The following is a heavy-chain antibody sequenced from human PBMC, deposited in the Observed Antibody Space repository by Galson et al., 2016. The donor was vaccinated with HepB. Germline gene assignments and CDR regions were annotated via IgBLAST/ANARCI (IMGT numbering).Heavy chain of an antibody. J-gene: IGHJ2*01. Sequence: SLRLSCAASGFTFDNYTMNWLRQAPGKGPEWVSSVSHSSTYVYYADSVEGRFTISRDNAKNSLYLEMNSLRVEDTAVFYCARSLGWYFDVWGRGALVTVSS. CDR1: GFTFDNYT. CDR3: ARSLGWYFDV. CDR2: VSHSSTYV. D-gene: IGHD6-6*01. V-gene: IGHV3-21*01.